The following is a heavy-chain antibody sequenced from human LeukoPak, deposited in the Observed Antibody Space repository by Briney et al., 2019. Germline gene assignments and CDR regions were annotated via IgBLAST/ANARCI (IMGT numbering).Heavy chain of an antibody. CDR3: ARGSRRLYDPIYFDY. V-gene: IGHV4-59*08. CDR1: GVSISSYY. CDR2: IYYSGST. J-gene: IGHJ4*02. Sequence: PSETLSLTCTVSGVSISSYYWSWIRQPPGKGLEWIGHIYYSGSTNYNPSLKSRVTISLDTSKNQFSLRLNSVTAADTAVYNCARGSRRLYDPIYFDYWGQGTLVTVSS. D-gene: IGHD2/OR15-2a*01.